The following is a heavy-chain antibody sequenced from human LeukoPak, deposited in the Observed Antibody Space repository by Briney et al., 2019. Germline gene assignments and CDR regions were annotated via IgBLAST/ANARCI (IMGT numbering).Heavy chain of an antibody. D-gene: IGHD3-22*01. CDR1: GFTFSNYG. CDR3: AKDRGVGDYYDSSAYNDY. V-gene: IGHV3-30*18. CDR2: ISYDGSNK. J-gene: IGHJ4*02. Sequence: GRSLRLSCAASGFTFSNYGMHWVRQSPGRGLEWVAVISYDGSNKSYADSVKGRFTVSRDNSKNTLYLQMNSLRAEDTAVYYCAKDRGVGDYYDSSAYNDYWGQGILVTVSS.